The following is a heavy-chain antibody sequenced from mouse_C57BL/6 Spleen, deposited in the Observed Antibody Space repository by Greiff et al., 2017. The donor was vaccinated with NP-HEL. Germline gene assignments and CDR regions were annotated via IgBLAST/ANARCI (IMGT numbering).Heavy chain of an antibody. J-gene: IGHJ2*01. CDR2: FYPGDGDT. V-gene: IGHV1-80*01. CDR1: GYAFSSYW. D-gene: IGHD1-3*01. CDR3: ARGGLNYFDY. Sequence: VQLQQSGAELVKPGASVKISCKASGYAFSSYWMNWVKQRPGKGLEWIGQFYPGDGDTNYNGKFKGKATLTADKSSSTAYMQLSSLTSEDYAVYFCARGGLNYFDYWGKGTTLTVSS.